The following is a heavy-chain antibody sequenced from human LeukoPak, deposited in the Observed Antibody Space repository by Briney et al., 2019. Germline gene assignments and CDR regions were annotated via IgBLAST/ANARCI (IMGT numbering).Heavy chain of an antibody. V-gene: IGHV3-21*04. CDR3: ARVTYGSGTYGAFDY. CDR2: ISSSSSYI. Sequence: GGSLRLSCAASGFTFSSYSINWVRQAPGKGLEWVSSISSSSSYIYYADSVKGRFTISRDNAKNSLYLQMNSLRAEDTAVYYCARVTYGSGTYGAFDYWGQGTLVTVSS. D-gene: IGHD3-10*01. CDR1: GFTFSSYS. J-gene: IGHJ4*02.